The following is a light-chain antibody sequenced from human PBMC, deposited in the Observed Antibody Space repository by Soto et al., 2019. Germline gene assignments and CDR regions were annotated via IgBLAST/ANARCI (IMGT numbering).Light chain of an antibody. CDR3: QHYDHVPLS. V-gene: IGKV1-33*01. CDR2: DSS. J-gene: IGKJ4*01. CDR1: QGINYY. Sequence: IQMTQSPSSLSASVGDRVTITCQASQGINYYLNWYQQKPGKAPKLLIYDSSNLKTGVPSRFSGSGSETDFTFTISSLQPDDVATYYCQHYDHVPLSFGGGTKVEIK.